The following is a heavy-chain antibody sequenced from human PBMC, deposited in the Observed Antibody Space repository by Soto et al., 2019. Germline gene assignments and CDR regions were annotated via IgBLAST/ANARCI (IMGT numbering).Heavy chain of an antibody. CDR2: ISGSGGST. Sequence: PGGSLRLSCAASGFTLSSYAMSWVRQAPGKGLEWVSAISGSGGSTYYADSVKGRFTISRDNSKNTLYLQMNSLRAEDTAVYYCAKALTHRSSRYVHEYYYYGMDVWGQGTTVTVSS. CDR3: AKALTHRSSRYVHEYYYYGMDV. J-gene: IGHJ6*02. CDR1: GFTLSSYA. D-gene: IGHD6-13*01. V-gene: IGHV3-23*01.